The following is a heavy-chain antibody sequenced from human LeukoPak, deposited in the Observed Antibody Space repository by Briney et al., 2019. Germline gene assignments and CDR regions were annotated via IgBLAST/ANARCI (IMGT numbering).Heavy chain of an antibody. CDR3: AKLMGMPAGYYDYGMDV. CDR1: GFTFTSYT. J-gene: IGHJ6*02. CDR2: INSNGRFI. V-gene: IGHV3-48*01. D-gene: IGHD6-13*01. Sequence: PGGSLRLSCAASGFTFTSYTMNRVRQAPGKGLEWISYINSNGRFIYYADSVKGRFTISRDNAKNSLYLQMNSLRAEDTAVYYCAKLMGMPAGYYDYGMDVWGQGTTVTVSS.